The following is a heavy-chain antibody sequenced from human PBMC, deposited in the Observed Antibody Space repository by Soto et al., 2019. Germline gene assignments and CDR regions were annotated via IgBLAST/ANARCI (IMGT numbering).Heavy chain of an antibody. Sequence: SVKVSCKSSGGTFSRSGFHWVRQAPGQGLEWMGMIVPSVDTTNYAQKFQARVTISADQFTSTVYMELRSLRSEDTAVYYCARCPQPPDTADPYAVDVWGQGTRVTVSS. V-gene: IGHV1-69*11. CDR1: GGTFSRSG. CDR3: ARCPQPPDTADPYAVDV. D-gene: IGHD5-18*01. J-gene: IGHJ6*02. CDR2: IVPSVDTT.